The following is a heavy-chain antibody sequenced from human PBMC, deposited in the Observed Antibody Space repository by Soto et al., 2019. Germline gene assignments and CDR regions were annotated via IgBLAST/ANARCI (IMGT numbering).Heavy chain of an antibody. CDR3: VRGTYCGASCYFAREY. J-gene: IGHJ4*02. V-gene: IGHV1-69*01. CDR1: GDTSTTYV. Sequence: VQLVQSGSEVKKPGSSVKVSCKASGDTSTTYVVSWVRQAPGNGLEWMGGINPMSRTAKYAEKYSGRVTITADEATKTVYLDLTTLRFEDTAVYFCVRGTYCGASCYFAREYWGQGTLDAVSS. D-gene: IGHD2-21*01. CDR2: INPMSRTA.